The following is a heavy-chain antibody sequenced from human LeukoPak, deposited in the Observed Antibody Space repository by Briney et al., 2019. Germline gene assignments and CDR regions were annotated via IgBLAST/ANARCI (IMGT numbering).Heavy chain of an antibody. CDR2: THRSGDT. V-gene: IGHV4/OR15-8*02. Sequence: PSETLSLTCAVYGVSISSDNWWTWVRQPPGKGLELIGETHRSGDTKYNPSLNGRVTISMDNSKNQLSLNLISVTAADTAIYFCATRHHSRTYMVPLDSWGQGTLVTVSS. CDR3: ATRHHSRTYMVPLDS. CDR1: GVSISSDNW. J-gene: IGHJ4*02. D-gene: IGHD3-10*01.